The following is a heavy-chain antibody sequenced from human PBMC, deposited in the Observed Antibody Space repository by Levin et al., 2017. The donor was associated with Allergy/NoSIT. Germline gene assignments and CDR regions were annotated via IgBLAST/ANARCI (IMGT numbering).Heavy chain of an antibody. J-gene: IGHJ6*02. CDR1: GGSVSSGTYY. D-gene: IGHD5/OR15-5a*01. V-gene: IGHV4-61*01. Sequence: PSETLSLTCSVSGGSVSSGTYYWSWIRRPPGKGLEWIGYVNYRGVTKYNPSLKSRVTISLDTSKNEFSLKGTSVTAADTAVYYCARNRIIVSGGNDYYYGMDVWGQGTTVTVSS. CDR3: ARNRIIVSGGNDYYYGMDV. CDR2: VNYRGVT.